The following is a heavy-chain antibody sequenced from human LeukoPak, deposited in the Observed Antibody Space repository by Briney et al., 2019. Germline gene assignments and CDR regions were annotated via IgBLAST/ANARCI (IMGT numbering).Heavy chain of an antibody. V-gene: IGHV1-46*01. CDR1: GYTFTSYY. CDR2: INPSGGST. D-gene: IGHD3-3*01. J-gene: IGHJ3*02. Sequence: WASVKVSCKASGYTFTSYYMHWVRQAPGQGLEWMGIINPSGGSTSYAQKFQGRVTMTRDTSTSTVYVELSSLRSEDTAVYYCARGYTIFGVVIGAFDIWGQGTMVTVSS. CDR3: ARGYTIFGVVIGAFDI.